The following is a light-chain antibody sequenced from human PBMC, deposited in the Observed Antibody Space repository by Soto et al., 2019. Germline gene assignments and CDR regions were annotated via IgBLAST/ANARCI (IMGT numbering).Light chain of an antibody. CDR3: QQRSDWPLT. J-gene: IGKJ4*01. Sequence: EIVLSLSPATLSLYPGERATLSCRASQSVSSYLAWYQQKPGQAPRLLIYDASNRATGIPARFSGSGSGTDFTLTISSLEPEDFAVYYCQQRSDWPLTFGGRSKADVK. CDR2: DAS. V-gene: IGKV3-11*01. CDR1: QSVSSY.